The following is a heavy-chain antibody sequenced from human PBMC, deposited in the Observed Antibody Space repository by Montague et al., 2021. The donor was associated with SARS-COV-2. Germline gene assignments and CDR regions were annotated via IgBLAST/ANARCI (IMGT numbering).Heavy chain of an antibody. J-gene: IGHJ5*02. CDR3: AKILGEYSLSFDP. V-gene: IGHV4-59*01. CDR2: IYYNGTT. D-gene: IGHD3-16*01. Sequence: SETLSLTCTVSGGSIIGYYWSWIRQPPGKPLEWIGNIYYNGTTNYSPSLKSRVTMSVEPSKNEFSLKLTSVTAADTAVYYCAKILGEYSLSFDPWGQGTLVTVSS. CDR1: GGSIIGYY.